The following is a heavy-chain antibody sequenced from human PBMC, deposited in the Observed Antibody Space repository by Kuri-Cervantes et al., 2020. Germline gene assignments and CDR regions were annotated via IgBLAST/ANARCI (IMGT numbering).Heavy chain of an antibody. CDR3: ARHRGGRGTGVSGRGGSYYYYMDV. V-gene: IGHV4-4*02. J-gene: IGHJ6*03. Sequence: GSLRLSCVVSGDSINNSNCRTWVRQPPGKGPEWKGEVYYSGSTYYNPPLKSRVSISVDTTKNQFSLKLSSVTAADTAVDYCARHRGGRGTGVSGRGGSYYYYMDVWGKGTTVTVSS. CDR1: GDSINNSNC. CDR2: VYYSGST. D-gene: IGHD2-15*01.